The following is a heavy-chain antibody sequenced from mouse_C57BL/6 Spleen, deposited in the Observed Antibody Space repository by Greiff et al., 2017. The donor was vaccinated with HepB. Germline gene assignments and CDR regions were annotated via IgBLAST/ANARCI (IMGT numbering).Heavy chain of an antibody. CDR1: GFTFSSYA. Sequence: EVKLEESGEGLVKPGGSLKLSCAASGFTFSSYAMSWVRQTPEKRLEWVAYISSGGDYIYYADTVKGRFTISRDNARNTLYLQMSSLKSEDTAMYDCTRAVYYDYDESFAYWGQGTLVTVSA. CDR2: ISSGGDYI. J-gene: IGHJ3*01. CDR3: TRAVYYDYDESFAY. D-gene: IGHD2-4*01. V-gene: IGHV5-9-1*02.